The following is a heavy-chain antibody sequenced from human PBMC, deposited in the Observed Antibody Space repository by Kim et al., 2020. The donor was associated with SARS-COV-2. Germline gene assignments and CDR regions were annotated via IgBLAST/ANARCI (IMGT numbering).Heavy chain of an antibody. CDR3: ARDAYCSSTSCRGGYYYYYRDV. V-gene: IGHV7-4-1*02. CDR2: INTNTGNP. J-gene: IGHJ6*03. Sequence: ASVKVSCKASGYTFTSYAMNWVRQAPGQGLEWMGWINTNTGNPTYAQGFTGRFVFSLDTSVSTAYLQISSLKAEDTAVYYCARDAYCSSTSCRGGYYYYYRDVWGKGTTVTVSS. D-gene: IGHD2-2*01. CDR1: GYTFTSYA.